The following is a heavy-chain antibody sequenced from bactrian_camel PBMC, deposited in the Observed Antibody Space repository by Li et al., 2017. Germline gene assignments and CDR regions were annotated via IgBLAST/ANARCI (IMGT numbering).Heavy chain of an antibody. V-gene: IGHV3S53*01. J-gene: IGHJ4*01. CDR2: IRSDGIT. D-gene: IGHD1*01. Sequence: HVQLVESGGGLVQPGGSLRLSCAASGYTFSRHCMGWFRQAPGKERVVVSTIRSDGITSYADSVKGRFTISQDNAKDTVYLQMNSLKPEDTAMYYCKAVRCPTWMHYSEAYWGQGTQVTVS. CDR1: GYTFSRHC. CDR3: KAVRCPTWMHYSEAY.